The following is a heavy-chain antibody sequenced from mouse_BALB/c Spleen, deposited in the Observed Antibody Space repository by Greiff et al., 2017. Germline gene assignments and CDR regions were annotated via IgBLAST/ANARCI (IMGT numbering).Heavy chain of an antibody. J-gene: IGHJ2*01. V-gene: IGHV1-7*01. Sequence: QVQLKESGAELAKPGASVKMSCKASGYTFTSYWMHWVKQRPVQGLEWIGYINPSTGYTEYNQKFKDKATLTADKSSSTAYMQLSSLTSEDSAVYYCARQYRDRYAVFDYWGQGTTLTVSS. CDR2: INPSTGYT. CDR1: GYTFTSYW. D-gene: IGHD2-14*01. CDR3: ARQYRDRYAVFDY.